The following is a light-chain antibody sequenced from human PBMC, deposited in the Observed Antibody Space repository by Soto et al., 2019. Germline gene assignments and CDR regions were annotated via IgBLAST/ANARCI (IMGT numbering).Light chain of an antibody. CDR2: RAS. CDR3: QQYFDAHLT. CDR1: QSLLATSNNRIH. V-gene: IGKV4-1*01. Sequence: DIMMTQSPDSLAVSLGERATINCKSSQSLLATSNNRIHLAWYQQKRGQPPRLLIYRASTRDSGVSDRFNGSGSGTDFTLTIRSLQPEDVATYYCQQYFDAHLTFGGGTRVEI. J-gene: IGKJ4*01.